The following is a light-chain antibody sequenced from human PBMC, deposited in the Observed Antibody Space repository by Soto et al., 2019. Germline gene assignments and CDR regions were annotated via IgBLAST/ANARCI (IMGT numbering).Light chain of an antibody. J-gene: IGLJ1*01. CDR1: SCDVGGYNY. V-gene: IGLV2-11*01. Sequence: QSVLTQPRSVSGSPGQSVTISCTGTSCDVGGYNYVSWYQQHPGKAPKLMIYDVSKRPSGVPDRFSGSKSGNTASLTISGLQAEDEADYYCCSYAGSYTSYVFGTGTKLTVL. CDR3: CSYAGSYTSYV. CDR2: DVS.